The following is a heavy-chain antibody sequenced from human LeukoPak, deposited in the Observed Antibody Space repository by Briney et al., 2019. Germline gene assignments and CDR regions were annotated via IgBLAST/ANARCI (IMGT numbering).Heavy chain of an antibody. CDR1: GFTVSSNY. V-gene: IGHV3-53*01. J-gene: IGHJ4*02. D-gene: IGHD4-11*01. CDR2: TVGGSDGT. Sequence: GGSLRLSCAASGFTVSSNYMSWVRQAPGKGLEWVAVTVGGSDGTYYADSVKGRFTISRDNSNNTLYLQMNSLRAEDTAVYYCAKLTTSWGQGTLVTVSS. CDR3: AKLTTS.